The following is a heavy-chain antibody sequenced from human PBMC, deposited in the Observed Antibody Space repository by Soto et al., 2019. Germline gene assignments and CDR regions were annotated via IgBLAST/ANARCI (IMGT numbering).Heavy chain of an antibody. V-gene: IGHV1-69*01. D-gene: IGHD3-22*01. CDR2: IIPIFGTA. J-gene: IGHJ5*02. CDR1: GGTFSSYA. CDR3: AEGAPHYSSGYFDRFDP. Sequence: QVQLVQSGAEVKKPGSSVKVSCKASGGTFSSYAISWVRQAPGQGLEWMGGIIPIFGTANYAQKFQGRVTITADESTSTAYMELSSLRSEDTAVYYCAEGAPHYSSGYFDRFDPWGQGTLVTVSS.